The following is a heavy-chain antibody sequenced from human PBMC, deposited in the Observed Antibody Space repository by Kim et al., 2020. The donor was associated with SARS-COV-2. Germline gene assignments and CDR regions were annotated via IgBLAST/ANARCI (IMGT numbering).Heavy chain of an antibody. J-gene: IGHJ2*01. V-gene: IGHV4-59*02. CDR1: GGSVGTYY. CDR3: ARRTGDSDWYFDL. Sequence: SETLSLTCTVSGGSVGTYYWSWLRQPPGKGLEWIGYIFYTGSANYHPSLKGRVTISLDTSRNQVPQAKNQFSLNLSSVTAADTAVYYCARRTGDSDWYFDLWGRGTLVSVSS. CDR2: IFYTGSA. D-gene: IGHD7-27*01.